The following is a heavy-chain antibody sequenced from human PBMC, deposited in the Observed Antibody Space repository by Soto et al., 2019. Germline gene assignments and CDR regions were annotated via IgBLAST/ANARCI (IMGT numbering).Heavy chain of an antibody. CDR1: GGTFSSYA. J-gene: IGHJ6*02. D-gene: IGHD2-8*01. Sequence: SVKVSCKASGGTFSSYAISWVRQAPGQGLERMGGIIPIFGTANYAQKFQGRVTITADESTSTAYMELSSLRSEDTAVYYCARDPGCEVCNGYGMDVWGQGTTVTVSS. V-gene: IGHV1-69*13. CDR2: IIPIFGTA. CDR3: ARDPGCEVCNGYGMDV.